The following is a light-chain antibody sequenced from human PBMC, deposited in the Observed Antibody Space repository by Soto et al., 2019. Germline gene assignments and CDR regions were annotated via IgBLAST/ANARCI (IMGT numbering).Light chain of an antibody. V-gene: IGLV2-14*01. CDR2: DVS. CDR3: SSYTSSSPYV. J-gene: IGLJ1*01. Sequence: QSVLTQPASVSGSPGQSITISCTGTSSDVGGYNYVSWYQQHPGKAPKLMIYDVSNRPSGVSNRFSGSKSGNTASLTISGLQAEDEADYYCSSYTSSSPYVLGTWTKVTVL. CDR1: SSDVGGYNY.